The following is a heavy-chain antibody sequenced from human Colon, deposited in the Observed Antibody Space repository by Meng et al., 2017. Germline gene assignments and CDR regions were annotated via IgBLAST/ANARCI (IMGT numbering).Heavy chain of an antibody. D-gene: IGHD6-25*01. J-gene: IGHJ5*02. Sequence: QLVEAGGGLVRPGGSLRLACVASGFTLSKSWMHWVRQAPGKGLVWVSRIGSDGTIRYGDSVKGRFTISRDDAKNTLYLQMDSLRAEDTAMYYCAKAIPDSGLAPWGQGTLVTVFS. CDR1: GFTLSKSW. CDR2: IGSDGTI. CDR3: AKAIPDSGLAP. V-gene: IGHV3-74*01.